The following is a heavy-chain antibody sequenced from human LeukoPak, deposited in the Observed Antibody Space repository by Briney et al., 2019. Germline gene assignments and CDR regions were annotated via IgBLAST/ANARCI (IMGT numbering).Heavy chain of an antibody. Sequence: SVKVSCTASGCTFNIFAISWVRQAPGQGLEWMGGIIPIFGTANYAQKFQGRVTITADTSTSTAYMELSSLRSEDTAVYYCARGVAVAGMFANWFDPWGQGTLVTVSS. CDR2: IIPIFGTA. V-gene: IGHV1-69*06. CDR1: GCTFNIFA. CDR3: ARGVAVAGMFANWFDP. D-gene: IGHD6-19*01. J-gene: IGHJ5*02.